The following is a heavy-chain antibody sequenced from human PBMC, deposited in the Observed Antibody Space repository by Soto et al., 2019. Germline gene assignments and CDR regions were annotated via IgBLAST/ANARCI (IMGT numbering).Heavy chain of an antibody. CDR2: IKSKTDGGTT. V-gene: IGHV3-15*07. J-gene: IGHJ2*01. D-gene: IGHD3-22*01. CDR3: TTGYYYDVSTRYWYFDL. Sequence: EVQLVESGGGLVKPGGSLRLSCAASGFTFSNAWMNWVRQAPGKGLEWVGRIKSKTDGGTTDYAAAMKDRFTISRDDSXNXRSLLMNSLKTEDTAVYYCTTGYYYDVSTRYWYFDLWGRGTLVTVSS. CDR1: GFTFSNAW.